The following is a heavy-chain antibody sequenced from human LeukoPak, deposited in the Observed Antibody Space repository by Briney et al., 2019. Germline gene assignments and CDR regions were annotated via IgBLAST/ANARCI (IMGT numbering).Heavy chain of an antibody. CDR2: IIPIFGTA. Sequence: ASVKVSCKASGGTFSSYAISWVRQAPGQGLEWMGGIIPIFGTANYAQKFQGRVTMTTDESTSTAYMELSSLRSEDTAVYYCARAPGGYYDFWSGTNWFDPWGQGTLVTVSS. J-gene: IGHJ5*02. CDR3: ARAPGGYYDFWSGTNWFDP. D-gene: IGHD3-3*01. V-gene: IGHV1-69*05. CDR1: GGTFSSYA.